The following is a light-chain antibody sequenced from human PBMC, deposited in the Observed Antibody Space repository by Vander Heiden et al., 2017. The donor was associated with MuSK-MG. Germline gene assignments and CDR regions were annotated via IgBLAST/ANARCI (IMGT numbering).Light chain of an antibody. Sequence: DIQMTQSPSSLYGSVGDRVTITCRASQSINRCLNWYQQKPGKAPKVVIYGASSLQSGVPSRFSGSGSGTDFTLTISRLQPEDFATYYCQQCYNTPPTFGQGTKVEIK. J-gene: IGKJ1*01. CDR3: QQCYNTPPT. V-gene: IGKV1-39*01. CDR2: GAS. CDR1: QSINRC.